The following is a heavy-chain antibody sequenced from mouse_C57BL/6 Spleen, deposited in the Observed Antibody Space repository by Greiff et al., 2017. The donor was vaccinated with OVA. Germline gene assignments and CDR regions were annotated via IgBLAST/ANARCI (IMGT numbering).Heavy chain of an antibody. CDR1: GYTFTSYW. D-gene: IGHD2-4*01. V-gene: IGHV1-52*01. J-gene: IGHJ2*01. CDR3: ARGDYEGDYFDY. CDR2: IDPSDSET. Sequence: QVQLQQPGAELVRPGSSVKLSCKASGYTFTSYWMHWVKQRPIQGLEWIGNIDPSDSETHYNQKFKDKATLTVDKSSSTAYMQLSSLTSEDSAVYYCARGDYEGDYFDYWGQGTTLTVSS.